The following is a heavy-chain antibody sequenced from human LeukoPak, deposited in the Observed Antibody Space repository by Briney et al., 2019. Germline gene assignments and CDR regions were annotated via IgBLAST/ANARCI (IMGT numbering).Heavy chain of an antibody. J-gene: IGHJ4*02. D-gene: IGHD3-10*01. CDR2: ISGSGGST. CDR3: AKDLGMVRGVIITTFDY. V-gene: IGHV3-23*01. Sequence: GGSLRLSCAASGFTFSSYAMRWVRQAPGKGLEWVSAISGSGGSTYYADSVKGRFTISRDNSKNTLYLQMNSLRAEDTAVYYCAKDLGMVRGVIITTFDYWGQGTLVTVSS. CDR1: GFTFSSYA.